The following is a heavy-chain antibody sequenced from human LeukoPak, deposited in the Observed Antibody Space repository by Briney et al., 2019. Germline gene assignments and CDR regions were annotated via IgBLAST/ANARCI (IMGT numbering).Heavy chain of an antibody. CDR2: ISGSGGST. Sequence: GGSLRLSCVASGFTFSNYAMSWVRQAPGKGLEWVSGISGSGGSTYYADSVKGRFTISRDNSKNTLYLQMNSLRAEDTAVYYCAKDFLESAFDYWGQGTLVTVSS. V-gene: IGHV3-23*01. CDR1: GFTFSNYA. D-gene: IGHD1-1*01. J-gene: IGHJ4*02. CDR3: AKDFLESAFDY.